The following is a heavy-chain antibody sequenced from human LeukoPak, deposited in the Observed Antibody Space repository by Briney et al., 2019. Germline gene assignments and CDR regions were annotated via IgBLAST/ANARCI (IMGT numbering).Heavy chain of an antibody. Sequence: SETLSLTCTVSGGSISSYYWSWIRQPPGKGLEWIGYIYYSGSTNYNPSLKSRVTISVDTSKNQFSLKLSSVTAADTAVYYCAREQIIRGVYKWFDPWGQGTLVTVSS. CDR1: GGSISSYY. J-gene: IGHJ5*02. V-gene: IGHV4-59*12. CDR2: IYYSGST. D-gene: IGHD3-10*01. CDR3: AREQIIRGVYKWFDP.